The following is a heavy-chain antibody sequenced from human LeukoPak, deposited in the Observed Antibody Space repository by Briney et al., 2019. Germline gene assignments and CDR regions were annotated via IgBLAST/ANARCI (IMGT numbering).Heavy chain of an antibody. CDR2: IYYSGRT. V-gene: IGHV4-59*01. CDR1: GGSISSYY. Sequence: SETLSLTCTVSGGSISSYYWSWIRQPPGKGLEWIGYIYYSGRTNYNPSLKSRVSISVDTSKNQFSLKLSSVTAADTAVYYCARDFRGSVDAFDIWDQGTMVAVSS. J-gene: IGHJ3*02. CDR3: ARDFRGSVDAFDI.